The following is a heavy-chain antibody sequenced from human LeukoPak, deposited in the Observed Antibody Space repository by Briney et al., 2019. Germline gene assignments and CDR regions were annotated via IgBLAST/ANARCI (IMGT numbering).Heavy chain of an antibody. CDR2: IHDSGSS. D-gene: IGHD3-10*02. V-gene: IGHV4-59*08. CDR1: GDSVSSNR. J-gene: IGHJ4*02. CDR3: ARHGDVRGVIYLIDC. Sequence: SETLSLTCIVSGDSVSSNRWGWIRQSPGKGLEWIGYIHDSGSSSYNPSLKSRVTISVDMSKNQFSLRLASVTAADTAVYYCARHGDVRGVIYLIDCWGQGTLVAVSS.